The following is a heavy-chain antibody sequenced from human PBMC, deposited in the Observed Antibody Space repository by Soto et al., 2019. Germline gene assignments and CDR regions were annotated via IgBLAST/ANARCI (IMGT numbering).Heavy chain of an antibody. CDR1: VFTCSDYY. D-gene: IGHD6-19*01. J-gene: IGHJ6*02. V-gene: IGHV3-11*01. CDR3: AREPGYSSGWYRVYYYYGMDV. CDR2: IRSSGSTI. Sequence: GALRRSCAAPVFTCSDYYMSWMRQAPGKGLEWVSYIRSSGSTIYYAGSVKGRFTISRDNAKNSLYLQMNSLRAEDTAVYYCAREPGYSSGWYRVYYYYGMDVWGQGTTVPVSS.